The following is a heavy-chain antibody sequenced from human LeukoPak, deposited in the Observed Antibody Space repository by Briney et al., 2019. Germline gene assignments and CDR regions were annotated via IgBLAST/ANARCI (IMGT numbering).Heavy chain of an antibody. CDR2: IYYSGST. CDR1: GGSISSYY. D-gene: IGHD3-16*01. V-gene: IGHV4-59*01. Sequence: SETLSLTCTVSGGSISSYYWNWIRQPPGKGLEWIGYIYYSGSTNYNPSLKGRVTISVDTSKNQFSLNLTSVTAADTAVYYCARFTPQGYGWGGYNRFDPWGQGTLVTVSS. J-gene: IGHJ5*02. CDR3: ARFTPQGYGWGGYNRFDP.